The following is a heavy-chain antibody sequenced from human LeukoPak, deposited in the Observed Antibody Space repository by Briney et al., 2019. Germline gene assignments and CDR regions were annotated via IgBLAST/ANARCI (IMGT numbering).Heavy chain of an antibody. J-gene: IGHJ4*02. Sequence: PGGSLRLSCAASGFTFSSYAMSWVRQAPGKGLVWVSRINSDGSSTSYADSVKGRFTISRDNAKNTLYLQMNSLRAEDTALYYCAKKLFTGMGYYFGSWGQGTLVTVSS. D-gene: IGHD3-10*01. CDR2: INSDGSST. CDR3: AKKLFTGMGYYFGS. V-gene: IGHV3-74*01. CDR1: GFTFSSYA.